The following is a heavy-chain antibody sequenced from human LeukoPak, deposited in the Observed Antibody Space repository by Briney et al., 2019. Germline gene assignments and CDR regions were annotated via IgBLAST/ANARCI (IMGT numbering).Heavy chain of an antibody. V-gene: IGHV3-48*02. CDR1: GLTFSTYS. CDR2: ISSSSSTI. Sequence: GGSLRLSCAASGLTFSTYSMNWVRQAPGRGLEWVSYISSSSSTIYYADSVKGRFTISRDNAKNSLHLQMNTLRDEDTAVYYCAREYSSSSGKALDYWGQGTLVTVSS. D-gene: IGHD6-6*01. CDR3: AREYSSSSGKALDY. J-gene: IGHJ4*02.